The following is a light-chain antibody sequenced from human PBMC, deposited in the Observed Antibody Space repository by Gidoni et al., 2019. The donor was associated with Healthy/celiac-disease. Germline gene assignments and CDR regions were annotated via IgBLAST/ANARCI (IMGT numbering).Light chain of an antibody. Sequence: QSALTQPRSVSGSPGQSVTISCTGTSSDVGVYNYVSWYQQHPGKAPKLMIYDVSKRPSGVPVRFSGSKSGNTASLTISGLQAEDEADYYCCSYAGSYTWVFGGGTKLTVL. V-gene: IGLV2-11*01. CDR1: SSDVGVYNY. CDR3: CSYAGSYTWV. CDR2: DVS. J-gene: IGLJ2*01.